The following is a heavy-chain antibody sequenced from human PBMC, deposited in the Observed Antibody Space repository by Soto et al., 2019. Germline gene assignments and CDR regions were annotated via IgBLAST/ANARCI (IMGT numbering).Heavy chain of an antibody. CDR2: INPSGGST. Sequence: APVMLSCKSAGYSFTRDYMCCGLKEPEQGLEWMGIINPSGGSTSYAQKFQGRVTMTRDTSTSTVYMELSSLRSEDTAVYYCAGCITMVRGVAFSYYYGMDVWGQGTTVSVSS. D-gene: IGHD3-10*01. CDR3: AGCITMVRGVAFSYYYGMDV. CDR1: GYSFTRDY. V-gene: IGHV1-46*01. J-gene: IGHJ6*01.